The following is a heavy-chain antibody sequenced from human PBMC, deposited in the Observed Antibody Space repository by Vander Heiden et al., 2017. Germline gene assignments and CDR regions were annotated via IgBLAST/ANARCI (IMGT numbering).Heavy chain of an antibody. CDR2: ISSSSSYI. Sequence: EVQLVESGGGLVKPGGSRRLSCAASGFTFSSYSMNWVRQAPGKGLEWVSSISSSSSYIYYGDSVKGRFTISRDNAKNSLYLQMNSLRAEDTAVYYCARDLEQWLPLSWGQGTLVTVSS. CDR3: ARDLEQWLPLS. D-gene: IGHD6-19*01. CDR1: GFTFSSYS. J-gene: IGHJ5*02. V-gene: IGHV3-21*01.